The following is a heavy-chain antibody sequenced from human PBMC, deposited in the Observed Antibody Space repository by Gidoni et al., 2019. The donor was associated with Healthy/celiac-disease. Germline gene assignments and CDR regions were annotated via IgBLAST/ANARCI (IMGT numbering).Heavy chain of an antibody. CDR1: GFTFSSYW. CDR3: ARGPLGGDTAMF. V-gene: IGHV3-7*01. Sequence: SCAASGFTFSSYWMSWVRQAPGQGLEWVANIKQDGSEKYYVDSVKGRFTISRDNAKNSLYLQMNSLRAEDTAVYYCARGPLGGDTAMFWGQGTLVTVSS. J-gene: IGHJ4*02. CDR2: IKQDGSEK. D-gene: IGHD5-18*01.